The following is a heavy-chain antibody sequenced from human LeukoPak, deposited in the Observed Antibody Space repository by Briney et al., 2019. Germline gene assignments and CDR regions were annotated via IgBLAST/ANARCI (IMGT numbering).Heavy chain of an antibody. CDR3: AKDSGYGPFDY. CDR1: GFTFSSYG. Sequence: GRSLRLSCAASGFTFSSYGMHWVRQAPGKGLEWVAVISYDGSNKYYAVSVKGRFTISRDNSKNTLYLQMNSLRAEDTAVYYCAKDSGYGPFDYWGQGTLVTVSS. J-gene: IGHJ4*02. V-gene: IGHV3-30*18. CDR2: ISYDGSNK. D-gene: IGHD5-12*01.